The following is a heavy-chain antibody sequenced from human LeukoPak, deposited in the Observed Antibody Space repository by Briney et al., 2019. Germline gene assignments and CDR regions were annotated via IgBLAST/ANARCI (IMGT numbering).Heavy chain of an antibody. V-gene: IGHV4-34*01. CDR2: INHSGST. CDR3: ARGLDCSSTSCYATDY. J-gene: IGHJ4*02. Sequence: SETLSLTCAVYGGSFSGYYWSWIRQPPGKGLEWIGEINHSGSTNYNPSFKSRVTISVDTSKNQFSLKLSSVTAADTAVYYCARGLDCSSTSCYATDYWGQGTLVTVSS. CDR1: GGSFSGYY. D-gene: IGHD2-2*01.